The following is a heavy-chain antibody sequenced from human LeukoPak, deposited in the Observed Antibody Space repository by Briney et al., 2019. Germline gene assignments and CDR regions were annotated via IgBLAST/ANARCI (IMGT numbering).Heavy chain of an antibody. J-gene: IGHJ4*02. V-gene: IGHV3-7*03. CDR3: AREGVYCSGGTCYLRGDF. CDR2: TNQDGSEN. CDR1: GFTFSSYE. Sequence: GGSLRLSCAASGFTFSSYEMTWVRQAPGKGLEWVANTNQDGSENYYVDSVEGRFTISRDNAKNSLYLQMNSLRVEDTAVYYCAREGVYCSGGTCYLRGDFWGQGALVTVSS. D-gene: IGHD2-15*01.